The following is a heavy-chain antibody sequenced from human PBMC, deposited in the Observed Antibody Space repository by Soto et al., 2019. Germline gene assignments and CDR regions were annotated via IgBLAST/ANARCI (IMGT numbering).Heavy chain of an antibody. CDR2: IYGGDSDI. D-gene: IGHD2-15*01. V-gene: IGHV5-51*01. Sequence: EVQLMQSGAEVRKPGESLKISCKASGYSFTNFWIGWVRQRPGKGLEWMAIIYGGDSDIRYGPSFQDQVTVSADKSINTAYLHWSSLKASDTAIYYCARHVDYYYGMDVWGQGTTVTVSS. J-gene: IGHJ6*02. CDR3: ARHVDYYYGMDV. CDR1: GYSFTNFW.